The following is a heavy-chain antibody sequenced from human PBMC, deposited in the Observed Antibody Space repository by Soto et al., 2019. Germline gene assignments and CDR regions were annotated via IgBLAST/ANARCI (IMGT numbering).Heavy chain of an antibody. D-gene: IGHD1-7*01. CDR1: GYTFTGYY. CDR2: INPNSGGT. CDR3: ARDLKLIDYYYYGMDV. J-gene: IGHJ6*02. Sequence: VKVSCKASGYTFTGYYMHWVRQAPGQGLEWMGWINPNSGGTNYAQKFQGRVTMTRDTSISTAYMELSRLRSDDTAVYYCARDLKLIDYYYYGMDVWGQGTTVTSP. V-gene: IGHV1-2*02.